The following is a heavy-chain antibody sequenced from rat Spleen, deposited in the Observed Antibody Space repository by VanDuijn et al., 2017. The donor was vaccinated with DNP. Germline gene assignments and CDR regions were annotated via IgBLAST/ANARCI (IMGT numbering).Heavy chain of an antibody. J-gene: IGHJ2*01. CDR3: ARQGNNFGYFDY. CDR2: INYEGSST. CDR1: RFTFRDYY. D-gene: IGHD1-10*01. V-gene: IGHV5-22*01. Sequence: EVQLVESGGGLVQPGRSLKLSCTASRFTFRDYYMAWVRQAPQQGLEWVASINYEGSSTYYGDSVKGRFTISRDNAKSTLYLQMNSLRSEDTATYYCARQGNNFGYFDYWGQGVMVTVSS.